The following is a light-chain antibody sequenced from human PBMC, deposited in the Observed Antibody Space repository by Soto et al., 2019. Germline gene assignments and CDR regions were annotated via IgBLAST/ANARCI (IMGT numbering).Light chain of an antibody. CDR1: QSVSSSY. CDR3: QHYVNSPPIT. J-gene: IGKJ5*01. Sequence: EIVLTQSLGTLSLSPGERATLSCRASQSVSSSYLAWYQQKPGQAPRLLIYGVSSRATGIPDRFSGSGSGTDFTLTISRLEPEDFAVYYCQHYVNSPPITFVQGTRREIK. V-gene: IGKV3-20*01. CDR2: GVS.